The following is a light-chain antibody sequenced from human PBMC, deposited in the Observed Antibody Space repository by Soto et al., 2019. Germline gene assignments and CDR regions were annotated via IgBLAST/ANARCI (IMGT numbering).Light chain of an antibody. Sequence: EIVLTQSPGTLSLSPGERATLSCRASQSVISSYLAWYQQKSGQAPRLIIYGASNRATGVPARFSGSGSGTNFTLTISRLEAEDFAVYYCQQYGSSLWTFGQGTKVEI. V-gene: IGKV3-20*01. CDR3: QQYGSSLWT. CDR1: QSVISSY. J-gene: IGKJ1*01. CDR2: GAS.